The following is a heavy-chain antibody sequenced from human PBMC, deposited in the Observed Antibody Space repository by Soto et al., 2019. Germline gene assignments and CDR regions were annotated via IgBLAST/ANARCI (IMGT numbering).Heavy chain of an antibody. V-gene: IGHV3-9*01. CDR2: ISWNSDSI. D-gene: IGHD3-16*01. CDR3: AKDILGGTHTQTWYFDL. CDR1: GFTFDDYA. J-gene: IGHJ2*01. Sequence: EVQLVESGGGLVQPGRSLRLSCAASGFTFDDYAMHWVRQAPGKGLEWVSGISWNSDSIGYADSVKGRFTISRDNAKNSMYLQMNSLRAEDTALYYCAKDILGGTHTQTWYFDLWGRGTLVTVSS.